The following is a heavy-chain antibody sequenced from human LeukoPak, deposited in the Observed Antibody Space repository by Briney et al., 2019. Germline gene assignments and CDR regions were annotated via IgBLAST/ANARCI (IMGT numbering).Heavy chain of an antibody. D-gene: IGHD5-12*01. Sequence: GGSLRLSCAASGFTFSSYGMYWVRQAPGKGLEWVASINQDGSEKYYVDSVKGRFTISRDNAKNSLYLQMTGLRAEDTAVYYCARGDGYSGCDLWGQGTLVTVSS. V-gene: IGHV3-7*01. J-gene: IGHJ5*02. CDR1: GFTFSSYG. CDR3: ARGDGYSGCDL. CDR2: INQDGSEK.